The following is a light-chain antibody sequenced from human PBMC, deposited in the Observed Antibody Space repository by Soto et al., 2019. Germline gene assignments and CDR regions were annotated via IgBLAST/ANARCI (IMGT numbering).Light chain of an antibody. V-gene: IGKV1-5*01. CDR1: QNIRNW. CDR2: DAS. Sequence: DIHMTQSPSPLSASVGDSVTITCRASQNIRNWLAWYQQKPGKAPNPLIYDASSLKSGVPARFSGSGSGTEFTLTISSLQSEDFAVYYCQQYNNWPPITCGQGTRRDI. J-gene: IGKJ5*01. CDR3: QQYNNWPPIT.